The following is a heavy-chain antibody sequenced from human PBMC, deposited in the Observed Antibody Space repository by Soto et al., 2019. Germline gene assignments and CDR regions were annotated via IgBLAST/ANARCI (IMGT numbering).Heavy chain of an antibody. J-gene: IGHJ5*02. CDR2: ISTDGSST. Sequence: GGSLRLSCAASGFTFSSYWMHWVRQAPGKGLVWVSRISTDGSSTSYADSVKGRFTISKDNAKNTLYLQMNSLRAEDTAVYYCARGLAAAGRFDPWGQGTLVTVSS. CDR3: ARGLAAAGRFDP. V-gene: IGHV3-74*01. D-gene: IGHD6-13*01. CDR1: GFTFSSYW.